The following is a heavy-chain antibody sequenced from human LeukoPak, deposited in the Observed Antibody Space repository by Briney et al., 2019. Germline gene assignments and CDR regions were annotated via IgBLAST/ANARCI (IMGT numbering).Heavy chain of an antibody. CDR3: ARELRYCSGGSCYDYYYYYMDV. D-gene: IGHD2-15*01. Sequence: SETLSLTCTVSGGSISSGSYYWSWIRQPPGKGLEWIGYIYYSGSTYYNPSLKSRVTISVDTSKNQFSLKLSSVTAADTAVYYCARELRYCSGGSCYDYYYYYMDVWGKGTTVTVSS. CDR2: IYYSGST. J-gene: IGHJ6*03. CDR1: GGSISSGSYY. V-gene: IGHV4-30-4*08.